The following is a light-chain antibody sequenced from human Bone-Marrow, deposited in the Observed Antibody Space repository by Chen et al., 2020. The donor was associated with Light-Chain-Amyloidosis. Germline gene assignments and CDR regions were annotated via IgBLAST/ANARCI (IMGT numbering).Light chain of an antibody. V-gene: IGLV2-14*01. Sequence: SALTQPASLSASPGPPITISSSGTSSDVGGDTHVSWYQQHPDKAPKLMIYEVTNRPSWFPDRFSGSKSDNTASLTISGLQTEDEADYFCSSYTITNTLVFGSGTRVTVL. CDR2: EVT. J-gene: IGLJ1*01. CDR1: SSDVGGDTH. CDR3: SSYTITNTLV.